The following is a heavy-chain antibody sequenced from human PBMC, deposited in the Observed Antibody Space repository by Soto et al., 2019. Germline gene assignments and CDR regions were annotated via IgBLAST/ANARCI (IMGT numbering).Heavy chain of an antibody. CDR2: IYWDDDE. J-gene: IGHJ4*02. D-gene: IGHD3-10*01. V-gene: IGHV2-5*02. CDR3: AHSRNLITEDAQVGDFDY. Sequence: QITLKESRPPQVKPTQTLTLTCSFSGFSLNTDGEGVGWVRQPPGEALEWLALIYWDDDERYSPSLKTRLTITKDPSKNQVVLIMTNMDPVDTATYYCAHSRNLITEDAQVGDFDYWGQGTLVTVSS. CDR1: GFSLNTDGEG.